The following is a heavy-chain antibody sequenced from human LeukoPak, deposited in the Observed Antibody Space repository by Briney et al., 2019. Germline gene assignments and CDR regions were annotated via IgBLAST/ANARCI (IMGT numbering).Heavy chain of an antibody. V-gene: IGHV3-21*04. CDR2: ISDDSKYI. CDR1: GFTFSSYS. J-gene: IGHJ6*03. Sequence: GSLRLSCAASGFTFSSYSMNWVRQAPGKGLEWVSSISDDSKYIYYADSVKGRFSISRDNAKRSLYLQMNSLRAEDTAVYYCANARVYYYYYMDVWGKGTTVTVSS. CDR3: ANARVYYYYYMDV.